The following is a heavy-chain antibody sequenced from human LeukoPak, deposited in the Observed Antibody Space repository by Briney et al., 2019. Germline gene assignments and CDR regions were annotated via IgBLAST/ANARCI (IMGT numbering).Heavy chain of an antibody. V-gene: IGHV3-30*02. J-gene: IGHJ3*01. D-gene: IGHD2-21*01. CDR2: IKYDGRDN. CDR3: AKDDSSPVIPGVADALDV. CDR1: GFTFSSYG. Sequence: GGSLRVFCAASGFTFSSYGLHWVRQGPGKGLEGVAFIKYDGRDNYYADSVTGRFSISRDNSKNTVYLQMISLRAEDTAIYYCAKDDSSPVIPGVADALDVWGQGTMVTAS.